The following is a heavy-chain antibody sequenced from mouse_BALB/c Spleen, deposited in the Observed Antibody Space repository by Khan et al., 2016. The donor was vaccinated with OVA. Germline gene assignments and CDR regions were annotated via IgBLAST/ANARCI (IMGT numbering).Heavy chain of an antibody. CDR3: ARQPYYHYNVMDY. CDR1: GFSLTNYG. Sequence: EKRKQEGPGLVAPSQSLSITCTISGFSLTNYGVHWVRQPPGKGLEWLVLMWSDGSTTYNSALKSRLTISKDNSKSQVFLKMNSLQTDDTAMYFCARQPYYHYNVMDYWGQGTSVTVSS. V-gene: IGHV2-6-1*01. J-gene: IGHJ4*01. CDR2: MWSDGST. D-gene: IGHD2-10*01.